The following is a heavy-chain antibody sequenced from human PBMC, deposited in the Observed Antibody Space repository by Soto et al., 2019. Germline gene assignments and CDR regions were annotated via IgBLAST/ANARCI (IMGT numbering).Heavy chain of an antibody. CDR1: GDTYTSYC. CDR3: ASQSGVFEWTNPYGMYG. Sequence: ASVRVSCKASGDTYTSYCISWVRQAPGQGLEWMGWISAYNGNTNYAQKLQGRVTMTTDTSTSTDYMELRSLRYDDTAVYYCASQSGVFEWTNPYGMYGSGQGFRGTVSS. CDR2: ISAYNGNT. V-gene: IGHV1-18*04. D-gene: IGHD3-3*01. J-gene: IGHJ6*02.